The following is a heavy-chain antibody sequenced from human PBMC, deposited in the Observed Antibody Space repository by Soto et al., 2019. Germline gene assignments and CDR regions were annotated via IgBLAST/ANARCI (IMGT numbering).Heavy chain of an antibody. V-gene: IGHV4-31*03. D-gene: IGHD3-22*01. Sequence: SETLSLTCTVSGGSISSGGYYWSWIRQHPGKGLEWIGYIYYSGSTYYNPSLKSRVTISVDTSKNRFSLKLSSVTAADTAVYYCARAVVITYYYGMDVWGQGTTVTVSS. CDR1: GGSISSGGYY. J-gene: IGHJ6*02. CDR3: ARAVVITYYYGMDV. CDR2: IYYSGST.